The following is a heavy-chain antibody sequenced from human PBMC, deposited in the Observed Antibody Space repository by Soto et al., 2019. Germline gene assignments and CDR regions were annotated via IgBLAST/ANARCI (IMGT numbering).Heavy chain of an antibody. CDR1: GGSVTNSSYY. CDR2: VYYRGRS. J-gene: IGHJ4*02. Sequence: SETLSLTCPVSGGSVTNSSYYWGWIRQSPGRGLEWIGSVYYRGRSYSKSSVKSRVTISGDTSKNQFSLNLNSVTASDTAVYFCVSQRTTGITQAYFDYWGPGALVTVS. D-gene: IGHD1-20*01. V-gene: IGHV4-39*01. CDR3: VSQRTTGITQAYFDY.